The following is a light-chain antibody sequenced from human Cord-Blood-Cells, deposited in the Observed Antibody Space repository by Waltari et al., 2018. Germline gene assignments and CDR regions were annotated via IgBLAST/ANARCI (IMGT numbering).Light chain of an antibody. J-gene: IGLJ1*01. CDR1: SSDVGGYNY. CDR3: SSYTSSSTL. V-gene: IGLV2-14*01. CDR2: EVS. Sequence: QSALTQPASVSGSPGQSITISCTGTSSDVGGYNYVSWYHQHPGKAPKLMIYEVSNRPSGVSNRFSGSKSGNTASLTIAALQAEDEADYYCSSYTSSSTLFGTGTKVTVL.